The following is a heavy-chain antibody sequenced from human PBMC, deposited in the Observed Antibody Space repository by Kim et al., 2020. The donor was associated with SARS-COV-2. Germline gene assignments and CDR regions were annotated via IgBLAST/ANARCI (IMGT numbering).Heavy chain of an antibody. CDR3: ARGGIAARPWFAGYFDY. J-gene: IGHJ4*02. V-gene: IGHV4-30-2*01. D-gene: IGHD6-6*01. Sequence: LKSRVTISVDRSKNQFSLKLSSVTAADTAVYYCARGGIAARPWFAGYFDYWGQGTLVTVSS.